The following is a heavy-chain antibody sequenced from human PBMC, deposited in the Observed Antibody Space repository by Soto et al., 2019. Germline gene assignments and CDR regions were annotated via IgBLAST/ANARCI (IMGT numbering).Heavy chain of an antibody. CDR1: GFTFRNYA. D-gene: IGHD1-20*01. V-gene: IGHV3-43*01. CDR2: LTLDGSNT. CDR3: ATVSTPHSWNHGLDS. Sequence: VGSRILSCAPSGFTFRNYAIHLVLQAPCKGLEWVSLLTLDGSNTYYADSVKGRFTISRDNSRNSVYLEMNSLRTEDTALYLCATVSTPHSWNHGLDSWAQGFLLTVT. J-gene: IGHJ4*02.